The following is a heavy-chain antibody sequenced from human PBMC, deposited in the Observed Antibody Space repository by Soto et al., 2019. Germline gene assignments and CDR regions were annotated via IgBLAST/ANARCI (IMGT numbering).Heavy chain of an antibody. CDR3: ARTIAAAAYFDY. CDR2: ISYDGSNK. Sequence: QVQLVESGGGVVQPGRSLRLSCAASGFTFSSYAMHWVRQAPGKGLEWVAVISYDGSNKYYADSVKGRFTISRDNSKNTLYLQMNSLRVEDTAVYYCARTIAAAAYFDYWGQGTLVTVSS. V-gene: IGHV3-30-3*01. J-gene: IGHJ4*02. D-gene: IGHD6-13*01. CDR1: GFTFSSYA.